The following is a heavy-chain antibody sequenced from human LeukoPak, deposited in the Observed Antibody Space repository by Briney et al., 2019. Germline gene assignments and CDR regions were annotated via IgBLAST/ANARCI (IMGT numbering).Heavy chain of an antibody. Sequence: PGGSLRLSCAASGFTFSSYEMNWVRQAPGKGLEWISYINRSGSTISYADSVRGRFTISRDNAKNSLYLQMNTLRAEDTAVYYCARDIGAAAYDWFDLWGQGTLVTVSS. J-gene: IGHJ5*02. CDR3: ARDIGAAAYDWFDL. D-gene: IGHD6-13*01. CDR2: INRSGSTI. V-gene: IGHV3-48*03. CDR1: GFTFSSYE.